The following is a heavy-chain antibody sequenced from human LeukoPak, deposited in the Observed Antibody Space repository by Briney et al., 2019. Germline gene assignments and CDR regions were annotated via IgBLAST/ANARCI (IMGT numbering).Heavy chain of an antibody. V-gene: IGHV1-69*04. CDR2: IIPILGIA. Sequence: SVKVSCKASGGTFSSYAISWVRQAPGQGLEWMGRIIPILGIANYAQKFQGRVTITADKSTSTAYMELSSLRSEDTAVYYCARARGSYLSGWFDPWGQGTLVTVSS. CDR3: ARARGSYLSGWFDP. D-gene: IGHD1-26*01. CDR1: GGTFSSYA. J-gene: IGHJ5*02.